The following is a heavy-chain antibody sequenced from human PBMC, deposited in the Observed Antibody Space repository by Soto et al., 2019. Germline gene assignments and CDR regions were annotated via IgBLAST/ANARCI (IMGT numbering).Heavy chain of an antibody. CDR1: GYSFTNYG. D-gene: IGHD3-3*01. CDR3: ARACCSRDFWGGYYDY. V-gene: IGHV1-18*04. J-gene: IGHJ4*02. CDR2: ISGYNGKT. Sequence: GASVKVSCKASGYSFTNYGVTWIRQAPGQGLEWMGWISGYNGKTNYAQTLQGRVTMTTDTSTGTAYMELRSLRSDDTAVYYCARACCSRDFWGGYYDYWGQGTLVTVSS.